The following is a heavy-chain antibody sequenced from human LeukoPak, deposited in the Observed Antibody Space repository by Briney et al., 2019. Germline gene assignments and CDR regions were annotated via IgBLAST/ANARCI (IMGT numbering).Heavy chain of an antibody. V-gene: IGHV3-15*01. J-gene: IGHJ5*02. D-gene: IGHD3-22*01. Sequence: GGSLRLSCAASGFTFSNAWMSWVRQAPGKGLEWVGRIKSKTDGGTTDYAAPVKGRFTISRDDSKNTLYLQMNSLKTEDTAVYYCTTTEAEYYYDSSGYLNWFDPWGQGTLVTVSS. CDR3: TTTEAEYYYDSSGYLNWFDP. CDR2: IKSKTDGGTT. CDR1: GFTFSNAW.